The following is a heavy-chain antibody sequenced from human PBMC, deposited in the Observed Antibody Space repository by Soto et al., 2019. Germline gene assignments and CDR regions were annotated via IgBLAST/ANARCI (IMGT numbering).Heavy chain of an antibody. CDR2: ISYDGSNK. J-gene: IGHJ4*02. CDR3: ARDFDY. V-gene: IGHV3-30-3*01. Sequence: QVQLVESGGGVVQPGRSLRLSCAASGFTFSSYAMHWVRQAPGKGLEWVAVISYDGSNKYYADSVKGRFTISRDNSKNTLYLQMNSLRAEDTVVYYCARDFDYWGQGTLVTVSS. CDR1: GFTFSSYA.